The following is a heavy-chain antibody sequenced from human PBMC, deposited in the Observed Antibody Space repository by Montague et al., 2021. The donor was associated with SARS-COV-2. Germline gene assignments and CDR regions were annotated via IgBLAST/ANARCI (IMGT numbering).Heavy chain of an antibody. J-gene: IGHJ3*02. CDR3: ARGRRPVVVPGAGPAGRAFDI. V-gene: IGHV4-4*02. CDR1: DGSISSPNW. D-gene: IGHD2-2*01. CDR2: VNQSGTT. Sequence: SETLSLTCAVYDGSISSPNWWNWVRQPPGKGLEWIGEVNQSGTTIYNPSVKSGVTISEDTSKNQFYLRLNSVTAADTAVYYCARGRRPVVVPGAGPAGRAFDIWGQGTMVTVSS.